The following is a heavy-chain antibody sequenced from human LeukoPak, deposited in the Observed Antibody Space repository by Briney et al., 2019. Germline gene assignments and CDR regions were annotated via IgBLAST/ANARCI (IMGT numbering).Heavy chain of an antibody. CDR3: ARGTVLPAAVGVDP. CDR1: GLTISRFS. V-gene: IGHV4-34*01. CDR2: INHSGST. D-gene: IGHD2-2*01. J-gene: IGHJ5*02. Sequence: GSLRLSCEASGLTISRFSMHWVRQAPGKGLEWIGEINHSGSTNYNPSLKSRVTISVDTSKNQFSLKLSSVTAADTAVYYCARGTVLPAAVGVDPWGQGTLVTVSS.